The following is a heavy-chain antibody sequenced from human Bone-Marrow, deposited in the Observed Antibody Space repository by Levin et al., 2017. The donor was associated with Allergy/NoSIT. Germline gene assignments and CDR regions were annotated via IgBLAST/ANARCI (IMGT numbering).Heavy chain of an antibody. Sequence: GGSLRLSCTTSGFTFSTSGMHWVRQSPGKGLEWVAVIWSDGNQRYYAASVKDRFTISRDNSKNTLYLQMSSLSADDTAVYYCARERDIHFDSWGQGTLVIVSS. J-gene: IGHJ4*02. CDR1: GFTFSTSG. CDR2: IWSDGNQR. V-gene: IGHV3-33*01. CDR3: ARERDIHFDS.